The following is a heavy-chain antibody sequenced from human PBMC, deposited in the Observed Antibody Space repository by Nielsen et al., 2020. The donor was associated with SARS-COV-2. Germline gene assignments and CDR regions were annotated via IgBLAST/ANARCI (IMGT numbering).Heavy chain of an antibody. V-gene: IGHV3-7*01. CDR1: GFTFSSYW. Sequence: GESLKISCAASGFTFSSYWMSWVRQAPGKGLEWVANIKQDGSEKYYVDSVKGRFTISRDNAKNSLYLQMNSPRAEDTAVYYCASGAVAGLYYYYGMDVWGQGTTVTVSS. CDR3: ASGAVAGLYYYYGMDV. D-gene: IGHD6-19*01. CDR2: IKQDGSEK. J-gene: IGHJ6*02.